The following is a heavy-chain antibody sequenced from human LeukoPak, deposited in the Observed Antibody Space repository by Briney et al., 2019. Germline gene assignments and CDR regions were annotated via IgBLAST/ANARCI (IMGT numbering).Heavy chain of an antibody. J-gene: IGHJ5*02. D-gene: IGHD4-11*01. CDR1: GYSFTSYW. V-gene: IGHV5-51*01. Sequence: GASVKVSCKASGYSFTSYWIGWVRQMPGKGLEWMGIIYPGDSDTRYSPSFQDQVTISADKSISTAYLQWSSLKASDTAMYYCAKSHTVTTANWFDPWGQGSLVTVSS. CDR2: IYPGDSDT. CDR3: AKSHTVTTANWFDP.